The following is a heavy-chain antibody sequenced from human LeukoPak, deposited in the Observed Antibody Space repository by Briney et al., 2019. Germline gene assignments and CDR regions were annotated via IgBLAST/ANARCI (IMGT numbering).Heavy chain of an antibody. D-gene: IGHD6-19*01. CDR1: GYTFTVYY. Sequence: APVKVSCKASGYTFTVYYIHWVRQAPGQGLEYMGWINPNSGGTNFAQKFQGRVTLTRDTSISTAYMEVSRLTSDDTAVYYCALYSSGLFDPWGQGTLVTVSS. V-gene: IGHV1-2*02. CDR3: ALYSSGLFDP. CDR2: INPNSGGT. J-gene: IGHJ5*02.